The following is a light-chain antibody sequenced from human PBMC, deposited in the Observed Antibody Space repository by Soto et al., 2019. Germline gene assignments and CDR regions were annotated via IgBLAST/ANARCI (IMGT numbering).Light chain of an antibody. CDR2: AAS. CDR3: QKYNSAPPLT. J-gene: IGKJ4*01. CDR1: QGISNY. V-gene: IGKV1-27*01. Sequence: DIQMTQSPSSLSAPVGDRVTITCRASQGISNYLAWYQQKPGKVPKLLIYAASTLQSGVPSRFSGSGSGTDFTLTISSLQPEDVATDYCQKYNSAPPLTFGGGTKVEIK.